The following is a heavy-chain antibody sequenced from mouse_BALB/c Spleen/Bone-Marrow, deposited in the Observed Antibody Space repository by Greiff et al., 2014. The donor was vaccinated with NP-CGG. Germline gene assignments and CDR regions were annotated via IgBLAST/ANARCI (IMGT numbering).Heavy chain of an antibody. CDR2: IYPGDGDT. D-gene: IGHD1-1*02. Sequence: VKLMESGAELARPGASVKLSCKASGYTFTSYWMQWVKQRPGQGLEWIGAIYPGDGDTRYTQKFKGKATLTADKSSSTAYMQLSSLASEGSAVYYCASQGDYGSFDYWGQGTTLTVSS. J-gene: IGHJ2*01. V-gene: IGHV1-87*01. CDR1: GYTFTSYW. CDR3: ASQGDYGSFDY.